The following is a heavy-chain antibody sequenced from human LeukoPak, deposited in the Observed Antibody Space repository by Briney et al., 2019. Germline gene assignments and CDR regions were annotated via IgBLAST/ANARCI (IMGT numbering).Heavy chain of an antibody. Sequence: GESLKISCKGSGYSFTSYWIGWVRQMPGKGLEWMGIIYPGDSDTRYSPSFQGQVTIPADKSISTAYLQWSSLRASDTATYYCARHSSYCSATSCFPKEWGQGTLVAVSS. CDR3: ARHSSYCSATSCFPKE. V-gene: IGHV5-51*01. D-gene: IGHD2-15*01. CDR2: IYPGDSDT. CDR1: GYSFTSYW. J-gene: IGHJ4*02.